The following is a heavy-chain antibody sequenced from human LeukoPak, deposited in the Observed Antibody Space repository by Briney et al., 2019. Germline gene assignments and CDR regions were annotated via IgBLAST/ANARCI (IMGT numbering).Heavy chain of an antibody. CDR2: INPNSGGT. Sequence: ASVKVSCKASGYTFTGYYMHWVRQAPGQGLEWMGWINPNSGGTNYAQKFQGRVTITADESTSTAYMELSSLRSEDTAVYYCASEEYSSGDYWGQGTLVTVSS. V-gene: IGHV1-2*02. D-gene: IGHD3-22*01. CDR1: GYTFTGYY. J-gene: IGHJ4*02. CDR3: ASEEYSSGDY.